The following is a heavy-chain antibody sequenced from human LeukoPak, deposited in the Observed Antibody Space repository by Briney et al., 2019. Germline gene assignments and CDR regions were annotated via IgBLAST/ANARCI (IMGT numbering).Heavy chain of an antibody. V-gene: IGHV3-30*18. CDR2: ISYDGSNK. CDR3: AKDGNYFDY. CDR1: GFTFSSYG. D-gene: IGHD1-26*01. J-gene: IGHJ4*02. Sequence: GGSLRLSCAASGFTFSSYGTHWVCQAPGKGLEWVAVISYDGSNKYYADSVKGRFTISRDNSKNTLYLQMNSLRAEDTAVYYCAKDGNYFDYWGQGTLVTVSS.